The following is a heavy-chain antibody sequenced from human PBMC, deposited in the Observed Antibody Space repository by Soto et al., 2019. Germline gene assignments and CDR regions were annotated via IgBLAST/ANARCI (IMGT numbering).Heavy chain of an antibody. J-gene: IGHJ3*02. D-gene: IGHD1-7*01. V-gene: IGHV3-64D*06. CDR3: ARDLIRNWNYRFLNAFDI. CDR2: ISSNGGST. Sequence: GGSLRLSCSASGFTFSSYAMHWVRQAPGKGLEYVSAISSNGGSTYYADSVKGRFTISRDNSKNTLYLQMSSLRAEDTAVYYCARDLIRNWNYRFLNAFDIWGQGTMVTVSS. CDR1: GFTFSSYA.